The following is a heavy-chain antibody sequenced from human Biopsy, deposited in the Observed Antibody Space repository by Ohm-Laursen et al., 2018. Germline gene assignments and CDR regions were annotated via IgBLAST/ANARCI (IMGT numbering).Heavy chain of an antibody. D-gene: IGHD5-12*01. CDR2: IHYTGHI. V-gene: IGHV4-59*08. Sequence: SDTLSLTWTVSGDTISTYYWNWIRQTPGKGLEWIGYIHYTGHIRINPSLNSRATISVDTSKDQFSLKLSSLTAADTAIYYCARNRVDVVKVTTIGWNFDLWGRGTLVTGS. CDR3: ARNRVDVVKVTTIGWNFDL. CDR1: GDTISTYY. J-gene: IGHJ2*01.